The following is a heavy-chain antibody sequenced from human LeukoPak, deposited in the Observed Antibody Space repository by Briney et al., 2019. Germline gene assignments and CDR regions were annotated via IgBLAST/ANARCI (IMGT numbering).Heavy chain of an antibody. CDR3: ARDDSSGYYRRFFDY. V-gene: IGHV3-48*03. J-gene: IGHJ4*02. D-gene: IGHD3-22*01. CDR1: GFTFSSYE. CDR2: ISSSGSTI. Sequence: GGSLRLSCAASGFTFSSYEMNWVRQAPGRGLEWVSYISSSGSTIYYADSVKGRFTISRDNAKNSLYLQMNSLRAEDTAVYYCARDDSSGYYRRFFDYWGQGTLVTVSS.